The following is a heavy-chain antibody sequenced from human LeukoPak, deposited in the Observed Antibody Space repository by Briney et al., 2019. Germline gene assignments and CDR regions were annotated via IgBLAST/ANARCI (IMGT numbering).Heavy chain of an antibody. CDR2: INPNSGGT. J-gene: IGHJ4*02. Sequence: ASVKVSCKASGYTFTGYYMHWVRQAPGQGLEWMGWINPNSGGTNYAQKFQGRVTMTRDTSISTAYMELSRLRSDDTAVYYCARDNGGSDTGEWGFDYWGQGTLVTVSS. V-gene: IGHV1-2*02. D-gene: IGHD1-14*01. CDR1: GYTFTGYY. CDR3: ARDNGGSDTGEWGFDY.